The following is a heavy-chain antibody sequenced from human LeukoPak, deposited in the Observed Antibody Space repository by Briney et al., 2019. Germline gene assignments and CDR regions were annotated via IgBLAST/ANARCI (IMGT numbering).Heavy chain of an antibody. V-gene: IGHV3-13*01. CDR1: GFTFSSYD. CDR3: ARGSEGIVGATTAGLDY. D-gene: IGHD1-26*01. J-gene: IGHJ4*02. CDR2: IGTAGDT. Sequence: GGSLTLSCAASGFTFSSYDMDWLRQATGKGLESVSAIGTAGDTYYPGSVKGRFTISRENAKHSLYLQMNSLSAGDTAVCYCARGSEGIVGATTAGLDYWGQGALVTVSS.